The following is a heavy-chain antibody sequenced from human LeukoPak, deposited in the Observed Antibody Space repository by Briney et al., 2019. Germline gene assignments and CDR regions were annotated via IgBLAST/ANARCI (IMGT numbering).Heavy chain of an antibody. CDR3: ARGEGMEYSSSRYLDYYYYYYMDL. J-gene: IGHJ6*03. D-gene: IGHD6-13*01. V-gene: IGHV4-34*01. CDR2: INRSGST. Sequence: SETLSLTCAVYGGSFSGYYWSWIRQPPGKGLEWIGEINRSGSTNYNPSLKSRVTTSVDTPKNQFSLKLSSVTAADTAVYYCARGEGMEYSSSRYLDYYYYYYMDLWGKGTTVTVSS. CDR1: GGSFSGYY.